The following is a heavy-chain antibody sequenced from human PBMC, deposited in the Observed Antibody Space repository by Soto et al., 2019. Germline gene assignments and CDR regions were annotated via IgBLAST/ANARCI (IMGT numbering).Heavy chain of an antibody. J-gene: IGHJ4*02. CDR2: INPGVGST. CDR1: GYTFTNFY. V-gene: IGHV1-46*01. CDR3: ARLWCGGHCDFDY. Sequence: ASVKVSCKASGYTFTNFYIHWVRQAPGQGLEWMGRINPGVGSTTYAQRFQDRVTMTRDTSTSTVYMELSSLRSEDRAMYYCARLWCGGHCDFDYWGPGTLVTVSS. D-gene: IGHD2-21*02.